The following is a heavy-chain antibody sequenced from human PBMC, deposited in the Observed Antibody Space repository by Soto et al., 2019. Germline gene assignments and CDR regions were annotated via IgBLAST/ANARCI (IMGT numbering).Heavy chain of an antibody. CDR2: ISGSGGST. CDR1: GFTFGDYA. D-gene: IGHD4-17*01. J-gene: IGHJ4*02. V-gene: IGHV3-23*01. CDR3: AKDLTSFAGYGGNYFDY. Sequence: GGSLRLSCAASGFTFGDYAMSWVRQAPGKGLEWVSVISGSGGSTYYADSVKGRFTISRDNSKNTLYLQMNSLRAEDTAVYYCAKDLTSFAGYGGNYFDYWGQGTLVTVSS.